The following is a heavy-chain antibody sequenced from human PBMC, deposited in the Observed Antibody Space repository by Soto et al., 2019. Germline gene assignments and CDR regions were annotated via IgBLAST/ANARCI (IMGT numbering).Heavy chain of an antibody. D-gene: IGHD3-22*01. CDR2: ISYDGSNQ. CDR1: GFTFSNHA. CDR3: ARDDYASTGRNSGFDY. V-gene: IGHV3-30-3*01. Sequence: GGSLRLSCAASGFTFSNHAMTWVRQVRQSPGQGLEWVAVISYDGSNQFYADSVKGRFTIYRDDSKNTLYLQMNSLRADDTAVYYCARDDYASTGRNSGFDYWGQGTLVTVSS. J-gene: IGHJ4*02.